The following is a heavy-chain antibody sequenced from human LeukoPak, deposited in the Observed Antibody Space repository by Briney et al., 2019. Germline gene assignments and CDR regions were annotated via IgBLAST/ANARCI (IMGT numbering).Heavy chain of an antibody. D-gene: IGHD4-23*01. CDR2: ISGSGGST. V-gene: IGHV3-23*01. J-gene: IGHJ4*02. CDR3: ANQHLIDYGGNFHFDY. CDR1: GFTFSSYA. Sequence: GGSLRLSCAASGFTFSSYAMSWVCQAPGKGLEWVSAISGSGGSTYYADSVKGRFTISRDNSKNTLYLQMNSLRAEDTAVYYCANQHLIDYGGNFHFDYWGQGTLVTVSS.